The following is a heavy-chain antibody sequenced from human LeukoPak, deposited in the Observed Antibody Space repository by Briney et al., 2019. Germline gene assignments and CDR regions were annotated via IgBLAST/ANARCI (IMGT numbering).Heavy chain of an antibody. CDR3: AHMSPLDAFDI. CDR1: GFSLSTSGVG. Sequence: SGPTLVNPTQTLTLTCSFSGFSLSTSGVGVDWVRQPPGKALEWLALIYWDDDKRYSPSLKSRLSITKDTSKNQVVLTMTNMDPVDTATYYCAHMSPLDAFDIWGQGTMVTVSS. CDR2: IYWDDDK. J-gene: IGHJ3*02. V-gene: IGHV2-5*02.